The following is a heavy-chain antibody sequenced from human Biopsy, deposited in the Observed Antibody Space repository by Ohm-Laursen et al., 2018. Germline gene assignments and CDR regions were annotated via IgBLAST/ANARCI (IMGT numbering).Heavy chain of an antibody. CDR3: ARSVGIMAAPIDY. CDR2: INSVGTI. D-gene: IGHD3-16*01. J-gene: IGHJ4*02. Sequence: GSLRLSCSASGFIFSDYYMSWIRRAPGKGLEWVSNINSVGTIYYADSVRGRFTISRDNAKNSLYLQMNSLRVEDTAVYYCARSVGIMAAPIDYWGQGTLVTVSS. CDR1: GFIFSDYY. V-gene: IGHV3-11*01.